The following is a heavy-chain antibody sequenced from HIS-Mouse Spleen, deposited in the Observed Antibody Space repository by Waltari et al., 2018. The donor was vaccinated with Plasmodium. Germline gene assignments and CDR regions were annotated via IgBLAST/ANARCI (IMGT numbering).Heavy chain of an antibody. CDR3: ASSWYWYFDL. J-gene: IGHJ2*01. D-gene: IGHD6-13*01. V-gene: IGHV3-7*01. CDR2: IKQDGSEK. CDR1: AFTFSSHW. Sequence: EVQLVESGGGLVQPGGSLRLSCAAPAFTFSSHWMRWVRQAPGKGLEWVANIKQDGSEKYYVDSVKGRFTISRDNAKNSLYLQMNSLRAEDTAVYYCASSWYWYFDLWGRGTLVTVSS.